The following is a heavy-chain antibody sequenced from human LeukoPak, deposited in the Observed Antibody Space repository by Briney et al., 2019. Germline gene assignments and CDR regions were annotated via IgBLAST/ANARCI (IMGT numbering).Heavy chain of an antibody. CDR2: IYTSGST. Sequence: SETLSLTCTVSGYSISSGYYWGWIRQPPGKGLEWIGRIYTSGSTNYIPSLKSRGTMSVDTSKKQCSLKLSSVTAADTAVYYCARYYYGSGRGDYFDYWGQGTLVTVSS. D-gene: IGHD3-10*01. CDR1: GYSISSGYY. CDR3: ARYYYGSGRGDYFDY. V-gene: IGHV4-38-2*02. J-gene: IGHJ4*02.